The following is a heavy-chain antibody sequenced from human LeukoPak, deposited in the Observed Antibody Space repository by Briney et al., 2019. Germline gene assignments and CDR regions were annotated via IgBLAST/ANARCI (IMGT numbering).Heavy chain of an antibody. J-gene: IGHJ4*02. Sequence: SETLSLTCTVSGGSISSYYWSWIRQPPGRGLEWIGYIYYSGSTNYNPSLKSRVTISVDTSKNQFSLKLSSVTAADTAVYYCAREGIERDYYGSGSYYDYWGQGTLVTVSS. V-gene: IGHV4-59*01. CDR3: AREGIERDYYGSGSYYDY. CDR1: GGSISSYY. D-gene: IGHD3-10*01. CDR2: IYYSGST.